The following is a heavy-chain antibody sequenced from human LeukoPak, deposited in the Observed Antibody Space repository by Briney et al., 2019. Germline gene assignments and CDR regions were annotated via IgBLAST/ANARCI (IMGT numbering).Heavy chain of an antibody. CDR1: GGTFSSYA. D-gene: IGHD3-10*01. CDR3: ARVGGETYYYGSGSYGY. V-gene: IGHV1-69*13. J-gene: IGHJ4*02. Sequence: APVKVSCKASGGTFSSYAISWVRQAPGQGLEWMGGIIPIFGTANYAQKFQGRVTITADESTSTAYMELSSLRSEDTAVYYCARVGGETYYYGSGSYGYWGQGTLVTVSS. CDR2: IIPIFGTA.